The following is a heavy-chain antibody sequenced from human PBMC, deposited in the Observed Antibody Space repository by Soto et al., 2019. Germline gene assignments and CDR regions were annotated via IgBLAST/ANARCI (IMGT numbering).Heavy chain of an antibody. CDR3: ARGNMDF. CDR2: VSHVGDNK. V-gene: IGHV3-30-3*01. D-gene: IGHD1-1*01. Sequence: QVQLVESGGGVVQPGRSLRLSCAASGFTFNLFTFHWVRQAPGKGLEWVAVVSHVGDNKYYADSVRGRFTISRDNSKKMLYLQMNSLRADVTALYSCARGNMDFWGQGTPVTVSS. CDR1: GFTFNLFT. J-gene: IGHJ6*02.